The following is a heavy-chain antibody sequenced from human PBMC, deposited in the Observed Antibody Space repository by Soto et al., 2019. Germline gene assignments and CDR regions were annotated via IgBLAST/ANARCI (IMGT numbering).Heavy chain of an antibody. D-gene: IGHD3-22*01. V-gene: IGHV3-11*01. CDR2: ISSSGSII. J-gene: IGHJ4*02. Sequence: SLRLSCAASGFTFSDYYMSWIRQAPGKGLEWVSYISSSGSIIYYADSVKGRFTISRDNARNSLYLQLNSLRAEDTAVYYCARDQGSYDSSGYFDYWGQGTLVTVSS. CDR3: ARDQGSYDSSGYFDY. CDR1: GFTFSDYY.